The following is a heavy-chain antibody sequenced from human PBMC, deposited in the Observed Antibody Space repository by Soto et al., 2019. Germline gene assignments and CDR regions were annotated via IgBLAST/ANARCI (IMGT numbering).Heavy chain of an antibody. Sequence: PGGSLRLSCAASGFTFSKYGIHWVRQAPGKGLEWVAVISFDGNNKYYADSVKGRFTISSDNSKNTLYLQMNSLRLDDTAVYYCARGLLEPALSWLCDYWGRGTLVTVSS. D-gene: IGHD1-1*01. CDR3: ARGLLEPALSWLCDY. V-gene: IGHV3-30*03. CDR1: GFTFSKYG. CDR2: ISFDGNNK. J-gene: IGHJ4*02.